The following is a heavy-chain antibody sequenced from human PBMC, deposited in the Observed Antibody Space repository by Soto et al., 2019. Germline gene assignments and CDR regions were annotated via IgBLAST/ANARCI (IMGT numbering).Heavy chain of an antibody. CDR2: ISSSSSTI. Sequence: QPGGSLRLSCAASGFTFSSYSMNWVRQAPGKGLEWVSYISSSSSTIYYADSVKGRFTISRDNAKNSLYLQMNSLRDEDTAVYYCASMYYYDSSGYYPGGYYGMDVWGQGTTVTVSS. CDR1: GFTFSSYS. CDR3: ASMYYYDSSGYYPGGYYGMDV. D-gene: IGHD3-22*01. J-gene: IGHJ6*02. V-gene: IGHV3-48*02.